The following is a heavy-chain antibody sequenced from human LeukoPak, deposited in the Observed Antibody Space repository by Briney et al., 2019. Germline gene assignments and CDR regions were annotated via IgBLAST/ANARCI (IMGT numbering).Heavy chain of an antibody. V-gene: IGHV1-2*02. CDR2: INPTSGRT. Sequence: ASVKVSCKASGYTFTGYYMHWVRQAPGQGLGWMGWINPTSGRTNYAQKFQGRFTMTRDTSISTAYMELSRLRSDDTAVYYCARWQYQLLYGYYYYYMDVWGKGTTVTVSS. D-gene: IGHD2-2*02. CDR1: GYTFTGYY. CDR3: ARWQYQLLYGYYYYYMDV. J-gene: IGHJ6*03.